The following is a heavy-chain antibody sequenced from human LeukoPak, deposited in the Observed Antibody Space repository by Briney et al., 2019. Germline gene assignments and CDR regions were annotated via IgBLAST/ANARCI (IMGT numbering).Heavy chain of an antibody. J-gene: IGHJ6*02. CDR1: GYTFTSYY. D-gene: IGHD3/OR15-3a*01. CDR3: ARGVTAVGQDYYGMDV. CDR2: INPSGGST. V-gene: IGHV1-46*01. Sequence: ASVKVSCKASGYTFTSYYMHWVRQAPGQGLEWMGIINPSGGSTSYAQKFQGRVTMTTDTSTSTAYMELRSLRSEDTAVYYCARGVTAVGQDYYGMDVWGQGTTVTVSS.